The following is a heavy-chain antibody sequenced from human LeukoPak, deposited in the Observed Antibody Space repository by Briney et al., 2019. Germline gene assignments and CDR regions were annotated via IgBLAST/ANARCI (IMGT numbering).Heavy chain of an antibody. J-gene: IGHJ4*02. CDR1: GGSISSSNW. V-gene: IGHV4-4*02. D-gene: IGHD5-18*01. Sequence: SETLSLTCAVSGGSISSSNWWSWVRQPPGEGLEWIGEIYHSGTTNYNPSLKSRVTISLDKSKNQFSLKLSSVTAADTAVYYCARDGGSYGVDYWGQGTLVTVSS. CDR2: IYHSGTT. CDR3: ARDGGSYGVDY.